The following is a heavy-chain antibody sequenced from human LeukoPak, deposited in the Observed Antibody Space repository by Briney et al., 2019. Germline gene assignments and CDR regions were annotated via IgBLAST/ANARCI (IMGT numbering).Heavy chain of an antibody. D-gene: IGHD4-17*01. CDR3: ARELLGYGDRDGY. Sequence: GGSLRLSCAASGFTFSSYSMNWVRQAPGKGLEWVSSISSSSSYIYYADSVKGRFTISRDNAKNSLYLQMNSLRAEDTAVYYCARELLGYGDRDGYWGQGTLSPSPQ. CDR2: ISSSSSYI. CDR1: GFTFSSYS. V-gene: IGHV3-21*01. J-gene: IGHJ4*02.